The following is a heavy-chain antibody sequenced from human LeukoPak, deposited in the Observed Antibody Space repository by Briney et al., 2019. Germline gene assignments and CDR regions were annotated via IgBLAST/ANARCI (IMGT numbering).Heavy chain of an antibody. CDR3: AKYRTTNAPPRNFDY. Sequence: GGSLRLSCAVSGFTFNNYAMSWVRQAPGKGLEWVSAISDSGADTYYADSVKGRFTISRDNSKNTVSLQMNSLRAEDTAVYYCAKYRTTNAPPRNFDYWGQGTLVTVSS. CDR1: GFTFNNYA. J-gene: IGHJ4*02. D-gene: IGHD1-14*01. V-gene: IGHV3-23*01. CDR2: ISDSGADT.